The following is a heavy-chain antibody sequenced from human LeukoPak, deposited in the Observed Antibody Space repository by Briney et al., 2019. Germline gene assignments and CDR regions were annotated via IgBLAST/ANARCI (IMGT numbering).Heavy chain of an antibody. CDR3: AKGRSSSFYVAPDI. CDR1: GFTFSSYA. CDR2: FSGGGTNT. Sequence: GGSLRLSCEASGFTFSSYAMSWVRQAPGKGLEWVSGFSGGGTNTNYADSVKGRFTISRDNSKNTLYLQMNSLRAEDTAVYYCAKGRSSSFYVAPDIWGQGTRVTVSS. V-gene: IGHV3-23*01. D-gene: IGHD6-13*01. J-gene: IGHJ3*02.